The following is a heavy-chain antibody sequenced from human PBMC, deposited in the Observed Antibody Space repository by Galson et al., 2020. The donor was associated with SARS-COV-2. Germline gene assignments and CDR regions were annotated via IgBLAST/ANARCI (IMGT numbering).Heavy chain of an antibody. CDR2: IWYDGSNK. CDR3: ARDHGVDYGGDYENY. D-gene: IGHD2-21*02. J-gene: IGHJ4*02. V-gene: IGHV3-33*01. CDR1: GFTFSSYG. Sequence: GESLKISCAASGFTFSSYGMHWVRQAPGKGLEGVAVIWYDGSNKYYADSVKGRFTISRDNSKNTLYLQMNSLRAEDTAVYYCARDHGVDYGGDYENYWGQGTLVTVSS.